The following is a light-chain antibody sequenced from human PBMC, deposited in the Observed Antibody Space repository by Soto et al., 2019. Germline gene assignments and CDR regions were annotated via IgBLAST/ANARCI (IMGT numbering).Light chain of an antibody. CDR3: CSYASSGTFDV. CDR2: EVN. Sequence: QSALTQPASVSGSPGQSITISCTGTTRDVGSHDLVTWNQQHPGKAPKLIIFEVNKRPSGVSHRFSGSKSGNTASLTISWLQAEDEADYYCCSYASSGTFDVFGTGTKVTVL. V-gene: IGLV2-23*02. CDR1: TRDVGSHDL. J-gene: IGLJ1*01.